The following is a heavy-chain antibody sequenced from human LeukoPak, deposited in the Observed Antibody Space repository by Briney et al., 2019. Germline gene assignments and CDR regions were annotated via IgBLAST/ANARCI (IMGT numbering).Heavy chain of an antibody. Sequence: SETLSLTCAVYGGSFSGYYWSWIRQPPGKGLEWIGYIYYSGSTNYNPSLKSRVTISVDTSKNQFSLKLSSVTAADTAVYYCARATGGGWFDPWGQGTLVTVSS. J-gene: IGHJ5*02. D-gene: IGHD3-16*01. CDR3: ARATGGGWFDP. V-gene: IGHV4-59*01. CDR1: GGSFSGYY. CDR2: IYYSGST.